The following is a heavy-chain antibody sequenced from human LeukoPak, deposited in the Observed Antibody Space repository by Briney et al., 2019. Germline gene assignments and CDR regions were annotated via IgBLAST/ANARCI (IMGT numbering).Heavy chain of an antibody. Sequence: ASVKVSCKASGGTFSSYAISWVRQASGQGLEWMGRIIPIFGTANYAQKFQGRVTITTDESTSTAYMELSSLRSEDTAVYYCARGPSDCSGGSCFPYYHYYYMDVWGKGTTVTVSS. V-gene: IGHV1-69*05. D-gene: IGHD2-15*01. CDR2: IIPIFGTA. CDR1: GGTFSSYA. J-gene: IGHJ6*03. CDR3: ARGPSDCSGGSCFPYYHYYYMDV.